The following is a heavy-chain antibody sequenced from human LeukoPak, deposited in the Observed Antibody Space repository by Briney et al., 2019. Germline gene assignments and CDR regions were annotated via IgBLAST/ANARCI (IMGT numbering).Heavy chain of an antibody. Sequence: GASVKVSCKASGYTFPSYGISWVRQAPGQGLELMGWISAYNGNTNSAQKLQGRVTMTTEKSTSTAYMELRSLSSDATAVYYCARNVGAAGEWFDPWGQGTLVTVSS. CDR3: ARNVGAAGEWFDP. CDR1: GYTFPSYG. CDR2: ISAYNGNT. D-gene: IGHD1-26*01. J-gene: IGHJ5*02. V-gene: IGHV1-18*01.